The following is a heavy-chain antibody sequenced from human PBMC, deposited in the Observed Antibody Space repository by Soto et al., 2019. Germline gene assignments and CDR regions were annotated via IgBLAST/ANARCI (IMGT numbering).Heavy chain of an antibody. Sequence: SETLSLTCAVYGGSFSGYYWSWIRQPPGKGLEWIGEINHSGSTNYNPSLKSRVTISVDTSKNQFSLKLSSVTAADTAVYYCARSPNVDTAMVTSDYWGQGTLVTVYS. CDR1: GGSFSGYY. CDR3: ARSPNVDTAMVTSDY. D-gene: IGHD5-18*01. J-gene: IGHJ4*02. CDR2: INHSGST. V-gene: IGHV4-34*01.